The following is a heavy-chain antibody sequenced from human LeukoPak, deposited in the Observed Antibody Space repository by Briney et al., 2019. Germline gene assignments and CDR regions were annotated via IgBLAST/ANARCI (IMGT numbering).Heavy chain of an antibody. CDR3: ARDGVGYCTNGVCYPDY. CDR2: ISAYNGNT. D-gene: IGHD2-8*01. Sequence: ASVKVSCKASGYTFTSYGISWARQAPGQGLEWMGWISAYNGNTNYAQKLQGRVTMTTDTSTSTAYTELRSLRSDDTAVYYCARDGVGYCTNGVCYPDYWGQGTLVTVSS. CDR1: GYTFTSYG. V-gene: IGHV1-18*01. J-gene: IGHJ4*02.